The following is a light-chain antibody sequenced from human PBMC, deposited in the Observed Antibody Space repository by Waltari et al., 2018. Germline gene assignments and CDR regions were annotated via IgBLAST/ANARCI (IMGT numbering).Light chain of an antibody. CDR3: SSYTSIIPPFL. CDR2: DVS. V-gene: IGLV2-14*01. Sequence: QSALTQPASVSGSPGQSITISCTRSSSDLGAYSFVFWYQQHPGKAPKLMIYDVSHRPSGVSNRFSGSKSGNTASLTISGLQPEDEADYYCSSYTSIIPPFLFGTGTKVTVL. CDR1: SSDLGAYSF. J-gene: IGLJ1*01.